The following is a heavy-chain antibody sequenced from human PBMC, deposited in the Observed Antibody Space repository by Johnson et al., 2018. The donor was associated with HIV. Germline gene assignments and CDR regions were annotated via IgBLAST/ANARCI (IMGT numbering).Heavy chain of an antibody. CDR3: ARDGIYSSPWDAFDI. J-gene: IGHJ3*02. CDR2: INEDGSEE. D-gene: IGHD6-13*01. V-gene: IGHV3-7*05. Sequence: VQLVESGGGVVQPGRSLRLSCAASGFTFSNYWMSWVRQAPGKGLEWVANINEDGSEEYYVDSMEGRFTISRDNAKNSLYLQIDSLRAEDTAVYYCARDGIYSSPWDAFDIWGQGTMVTVSS. CDR1: GFTFSNYW.